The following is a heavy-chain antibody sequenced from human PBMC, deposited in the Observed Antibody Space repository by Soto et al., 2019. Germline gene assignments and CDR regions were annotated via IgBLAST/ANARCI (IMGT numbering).Heavy chain of an antibody. Sequence: ASVKVSCKASGYTFTSYYMHWVRQAPGQGLEWMGMIIPILGIANYAQKFQGRVTITADKSTSTAYMELSSLRSEDTALYYCARNQNPPGIPIDSFDIWGQGTMVTVSS. CDR1: GYTFTSYY. CDR2: IIPILGIA. CDR3: ARNQNPPGIPIDSFDI. J-gene: IGHJ3*02. V-gene: IGHV1-69*02.